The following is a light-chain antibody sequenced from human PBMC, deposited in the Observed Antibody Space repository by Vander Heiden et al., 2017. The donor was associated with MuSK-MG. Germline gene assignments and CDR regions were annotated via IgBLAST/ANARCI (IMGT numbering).Light chain of an antibody. J-gene: IGLJ2*01. CDR2: SDN. Sequence: QSLLTQPPSVSGAPGPRVTISCAGTSSNIGVDFGVHWYQQLPGTAPKLLIWSDNIRPSGVPDRFLASKSGSSASLAITGLHTDDEAHYYCQSYDSAMREPVFGGGTKLTVL. V-gene: IGLV1-40*01. CDR3: QSYDSAMREPV. CDR1: SSNIGVDFG.